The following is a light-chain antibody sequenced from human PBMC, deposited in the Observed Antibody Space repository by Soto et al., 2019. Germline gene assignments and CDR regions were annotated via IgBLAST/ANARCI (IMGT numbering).Light chain of an antibody. CDR1: SSDVGAYNY. CDR3: SSYTTSATEV. CDR2: EVS. J-gene: IGLJ3*02. V-gene: IGLV2-14*01. Sequence: QSALTQPASVSGSPGQSITISCTGTSSDVGAYNYVSWYQQHPGKAPKLMISEVSSRPSGVSNRFSGSKSGNTASLTISGLQAEDEADYYCSSYTTSATEVFGGGTKLTVL.